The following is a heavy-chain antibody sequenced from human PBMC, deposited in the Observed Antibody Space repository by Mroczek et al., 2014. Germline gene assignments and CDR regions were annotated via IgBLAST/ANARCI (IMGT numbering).Heavy chain of an antibody. V-gene: IGHV3-21*01. CDR3: ASGEWLQFERGPRGQFDY. Sequence: VQLVQSGGGLVKPGGSLRLSCAASGFTFSSYSMNWVRQAPGKGLEWVSSISSSSSYIYYADSVKGRFTISRDNAKNSLYLQMNSLRAEDTAVYYCASGEWLQFERGPRGQFDYWGQGTLVTVSS. D-gene: IGHD5-24*01. CDR1: GFTFSSYS. J-gene: IGHJ4*02. CDR2: ISSSSSYI.